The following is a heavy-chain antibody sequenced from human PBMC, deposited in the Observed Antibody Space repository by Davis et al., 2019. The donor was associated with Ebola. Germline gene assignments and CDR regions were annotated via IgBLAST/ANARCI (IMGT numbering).Heavy chain of an antibody. CDR2: IYTSGST. D-gene: IGHD3-3*01. V-gene: IGHV4-61*02. CDR3: ARVYYDFWSVYYYYMDV. Sequence: PSETLSLTCTVSGGSISSSSYYWSWIRQPAGKGLEWIGRIYTSGSTNYNPSLKSRVTMSVDTSKNQFSLKLSSVTAADTAVYYCARVYYDFWSVYYYYMDVWGKGTTVTVSS. CDR1: GGSISSSSYY. J-gene: IGHJ6*03.